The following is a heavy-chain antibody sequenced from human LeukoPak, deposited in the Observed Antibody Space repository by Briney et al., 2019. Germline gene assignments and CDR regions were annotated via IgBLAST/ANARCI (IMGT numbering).Heavy chain of an antibody. J-gene: IGHJ4*02. Sequence: GRSLRLSCAASGFTFSSYGMHWVRQAPGKGLEWVAVISYDGSNKYYADSVKGRFTISRDNSKNTLYLQMNSLRAEDTAVYYCARGGRPIVVVTSLDYWGQGTLVTVSS. CDR2: ISYDGSNK. V-gene: IGHV3-30*03. D-gene: IGHD3-22*01. CDR3: ARGGRPIVVVTSLDY. CDR1: GFTFSSYG.